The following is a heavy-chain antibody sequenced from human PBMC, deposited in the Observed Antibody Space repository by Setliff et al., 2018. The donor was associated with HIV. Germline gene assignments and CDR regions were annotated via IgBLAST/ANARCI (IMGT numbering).Heavy chain of an antibody. V-gene: IGHV3-33*03. Sequence: PGGSLRLSCAASGFTFSTHNMHWVRQAPGEGLEWVAVIWSDGIDEDYADSVKGRFTISRDNAKNSLYLQMNSLRAEDTAVYYCATGYFYDSSGYKHWGQGTLVTVSS. D-gene: IGHD3-22*01. CDR3: ATGYFYDSSGYKH. CDR2: IWSDGIDE. J-gene: IGHJ4*02. CDR1: GFTFSTHN.